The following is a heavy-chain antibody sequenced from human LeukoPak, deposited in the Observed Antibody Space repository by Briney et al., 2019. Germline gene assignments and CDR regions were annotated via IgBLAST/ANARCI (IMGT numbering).Heavy chain of an antibody. J-gene: IGHJ4*02. D-gene: IGHD6-6*01. CDR2: ISSSSSYI. Sequence: GGSLRPSCAASGFTFSSYSMNWVRQAPGKGLEWVSSISSSSSYIYYADSVKGRFTISRDNAKNSLYLQMNSLRAEDTAVYYCARGGSSYYFDYWGQGTLVTVSS. CDR1: GFTFSSYS. CDR3: ARGGSSYYFDY. V-gene: IGHV3-21*01.